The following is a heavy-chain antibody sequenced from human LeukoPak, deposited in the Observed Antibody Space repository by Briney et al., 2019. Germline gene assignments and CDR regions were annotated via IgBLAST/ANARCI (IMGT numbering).Heavy chain of an antibody. D-gene: IGHD3-22*01. CDR3: ARLGTYYYDSSGYYLPSADWFDP. CDR1: GGSISSYY. V-gene: IGHV4-59*08. CDR2: IYYSGST. Sequence: SETLSLTCTVSGGSISSYYWGWIRQPPGKGLEWIGYIYYSGSTNYNPSLKSRVTISVDTSKNQFSLKLSSVTAADTAVYYCARLGTYYYDSSGYYLPSADWFDPWGQGTLVTVSS. J-gene: IGHJ5*02.